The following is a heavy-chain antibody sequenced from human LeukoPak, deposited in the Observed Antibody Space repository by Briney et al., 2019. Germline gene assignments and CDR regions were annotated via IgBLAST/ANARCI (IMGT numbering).Heavy chain of an antibody. CDR3: ARATNDGTDY. V-gene: IGHV4-30-2*01. D-gene: IGHD1-1*01. CDR2: IYHSGST. CDR1: GGSISSGGYS. J-gene: IGHJ4*02. Sequence: SETLSLTCAVSGGSISSGGYSWSWIRQPPGKGLEWIGYIYHSGSTYYNPSLKSRVTISVDRSKNQFSLKLSSVTAADTAVYYCARATNDGTDYWGQGTLVTVSS.